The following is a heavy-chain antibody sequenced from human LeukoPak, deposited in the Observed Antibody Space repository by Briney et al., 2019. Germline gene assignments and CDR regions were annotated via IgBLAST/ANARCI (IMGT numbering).Heavy chain of an antibody. V-gene: IGHV4-30-4*01. D-gene: IGHD3-22*01. J-gene: IGHJ5*02. Sequence: PSQTLSLTCTVSGGSISSGDYYWSWIRQPPGKGLEWIGYIYYSGSPYYHPSLKSRVTISVDTSKNQFSLKLSSVTAADTAVYYCARQLYYYDSSGYYYNWFDPWGQGTLVTVSS. CDR3: ARQLYYYDSSGYYYNWFDP. CDR2: IYYSGSP. CDR1: GGSISSGDYY.